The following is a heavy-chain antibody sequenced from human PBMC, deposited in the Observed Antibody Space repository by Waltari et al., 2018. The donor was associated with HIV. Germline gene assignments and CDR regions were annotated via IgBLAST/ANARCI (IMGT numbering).Heavy chain of an antibody. V-gene: IGHV3-11*01. D-gene: IGHD2-21*02. Sequence: QVQLVESGGGLVKPGGSLRLSCAASGFVFSDFYMSWFRQAPGKGLGWISYISSSGTTIYSRDAVKGRFTISRDNAKNSLSLQMNSLRAEDTAVYYCASPGPYCGGDCYLDWGPGTLVTVSS. CDR2: ISSSGTTI. CDR3: ASPGPYCGGDCYLD. J-gene: IGHJ4*02. CDR1: GFVFSDFY.